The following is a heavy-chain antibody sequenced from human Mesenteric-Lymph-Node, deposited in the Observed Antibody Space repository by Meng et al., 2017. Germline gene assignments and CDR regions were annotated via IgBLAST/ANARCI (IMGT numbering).Heavy chain of an antibody. CDR2: IYYSGST. CDR3: ARRRGGSGRDC. V-gene: IGHV4-30-4*01. CDR1: GGSISSGDYY. Sequence: QVTPQESGPGRVKPPQTLSLTCTVSGGSISSGDYYWSWIRQPPGKGLEWIGYIYYSGSTYYNPSLKSRVTISVDTSKNQFSLKLSSVTATDTAVYYCARRRGGSGRDCWGQGTLVTVSS. D-gene: IGHD3-10*01. J-gene: IGHJ4*02.